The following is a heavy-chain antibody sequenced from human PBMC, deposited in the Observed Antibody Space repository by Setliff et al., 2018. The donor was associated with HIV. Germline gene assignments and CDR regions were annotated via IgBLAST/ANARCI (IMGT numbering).Heavy chain of an antibody. Sequence: SETLSLTCTVSGGSISSHYWSWIRQPPGKGLEWIGYIYYSGSTNYNPSLKSRVTISVDTSKNQFSLKLSSVTAADTAVYYCARSQWLPTRYYCYYMDVWGKGTTVTVSS. CDR3: ARSQWLPTRYYCYYMDV. D-gene: IGHD6-19*01. J-gene: IGHJ6*03. V-gene: IGHV4-59*11. CDR2: IYYSGST. CDR1: GGSISSHY.